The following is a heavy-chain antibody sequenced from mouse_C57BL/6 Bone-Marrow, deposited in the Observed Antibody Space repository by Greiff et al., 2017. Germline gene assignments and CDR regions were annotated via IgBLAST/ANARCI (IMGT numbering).Heavy chain of an antibody. CDR1: GCTFTSYG. CDR3: ARWGWVYYFDY. D-gene: IGHD1-1*02. Sequence: QVQLQQSGAELARPGASVKLSCKASGCTFTSYGISWVKQRTGQGLEWIGEIYPRSGNTYYNEKFKGKATLTADKSSSTAYMELRSLTSEDSAVYFCARWGWVYYFDYWGQGTTLTVSS. CDR2: IYPRSGNT. V-gene: IGHV1-81*01. J-gene: IGHJ2*01.